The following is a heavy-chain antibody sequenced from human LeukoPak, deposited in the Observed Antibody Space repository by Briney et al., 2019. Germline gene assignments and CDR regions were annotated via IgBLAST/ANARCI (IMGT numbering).Heavy chain of an antibody. Sequence: TSETLSLTCAVSGDSISSSHYYWGWIRQPPWKGLEWIGTFYYSGSTNYNPSLKSRVTISVDTSKNQFSLKLSSVTAADTAVYYCARDNWEHYGGNSYFDYWGQGTLVTVSS. CDR2: FYYSGST. J-gene: IGHJ4*02. CDR1: GDSISSSHYY. V-gene: IGHV4-39*07. CDR3: ARDNWEHYGGNSYFDY. D-gene: IGHD4-23*01.